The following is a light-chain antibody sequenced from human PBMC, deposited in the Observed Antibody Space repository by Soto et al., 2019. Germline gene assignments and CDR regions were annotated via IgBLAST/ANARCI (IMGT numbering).Light chain of an antibody. CDR3: NPYTSTNTLV. V-gene: IGLV2-14*03. Sequence: QSVLPQAASVSGAPGQSITISCTGTSSDVGVYNHVSWYQQHPGKAPKLMIDDVTDRPSGVSNRFSGSEPGNTASLAISGLQAEDDADYYCNPYTSTNTLVLGGGTQLTVL. J-gene: IGLJ2*01. CDR2: DVT. CDR1: SSDVGVYNH.